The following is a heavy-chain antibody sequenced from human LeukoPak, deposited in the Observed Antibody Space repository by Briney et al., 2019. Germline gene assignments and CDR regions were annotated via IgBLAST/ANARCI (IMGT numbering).Heavy chain of an antibody. Sequence: GGSLRLSCAASGFTFSSYGMHWVRQAPGKGLEGVAFIRYDGSNKYYADSVKGRFTISRDNSKNTLYLQMNSLRAEDTAVYYCAKAYCSSTSCFKGGYNWFDPWGQGTLVTVSS. V-gene: IGHV3-30*02. CDR1: GFTFSSYG. D-gene: IGHD2-2*01. J-gene: IGHJ5*02. CDR2: IRYDGSNK. CDR3: AKAYCSSTSCFKGGYNWFDP.